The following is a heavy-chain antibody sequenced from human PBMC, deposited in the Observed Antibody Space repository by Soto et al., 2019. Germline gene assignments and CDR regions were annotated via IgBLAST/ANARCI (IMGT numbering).Heavy chain of an antibody. V-gene: IGHV3-23*01. CDR3: AKPRYSSGWYAY. CDR2: ISGSGGST. Sequence: LRLSCAASGFTFSSYAMSWVRQAPWKGLEWVSAISGSGGSTYYADSVKGRFTISRDNSKNTLYLQMNSLRAEDTAVYYCAKPRYSSGWYAYWGQGTLVTVSS. J-gene: IGHJ4*02. D-gene: IGHD6-19*01. CDR1: GFTFSSYA.